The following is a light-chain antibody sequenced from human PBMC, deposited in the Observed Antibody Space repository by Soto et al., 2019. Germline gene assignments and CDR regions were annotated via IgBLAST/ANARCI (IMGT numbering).Light chain of an antibody. CDR1: QSVTSS. J-gene: IGKJ4*01. V-gene: IGKV3-11*01. CDR3: QQRTTWPT. CDR2: DVS. Sequence: EIVLTQSPATLSLSPGDRATLSCRASQSVTSSLAWFQQKPGQAPRLLIYDVSRRATAIPARFRGSGSGTDFTLPISSLEPEDYAVYYCQQRTTWPTFGGGTKVEIK.